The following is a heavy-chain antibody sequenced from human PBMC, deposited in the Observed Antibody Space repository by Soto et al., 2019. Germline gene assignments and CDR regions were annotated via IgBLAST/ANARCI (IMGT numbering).Heavy chain of an antibody. Sequence: KSSETLSLTCAVYGGSFSGYYWSWIRQPPGKGLEWIGEINHSGSTNYNPSLKSRVTISVDTSKNQFSLKLSSVTAADTAVYYCASRPIAVAGTPYYWGQGTLVTVSS. CDR3: ASRPIAVAGTPYY. J-gene: IGHJ4*02. D-gene: IGHD6-19*01. CDR1: GGSFSGYY. CDR2: INHSGST. V-gene: IGHV4-34*01.